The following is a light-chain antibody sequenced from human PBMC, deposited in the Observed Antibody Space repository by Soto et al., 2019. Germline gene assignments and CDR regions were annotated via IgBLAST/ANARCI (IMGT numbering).Light chain of an antibody. Sequence: DIVMTQSPLSLPVTPGEPASISCRSSQSLLHSNGYKYLDWYLQKPGQSPQLLIYLGSSRASGVPDRFSGSGSGTDFTLKISRVEAEDVGVYYCMQALQTPTTFGGGTKVEIK. CDR1: QSLLHSNGYKY. J-gene: IGKJ4*01. CDR3: MQALQTPTT. CDR2: LGS. V-gene: IGKV2-28*01.